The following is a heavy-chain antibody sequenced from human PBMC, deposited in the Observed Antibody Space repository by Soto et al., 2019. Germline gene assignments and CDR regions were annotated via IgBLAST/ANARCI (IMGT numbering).Heavy chain of an antibody. V-gene: IGHV3-7*03. D-gene: IGHD2-15*01. J-gene: IGHJ4*02. CDR3: VRARIDY. CDR1: GFTFSNHW. CDR2: IKEDGSEK. Sequence: PGGSLRLSCAASGFTFSNHWMTWVRQAPGKGLEWVATIKEDGSEKYYGDSVQGRFTISRDNAKNSLFLQLNTLRAGDTAVYYCVRARIDYWGQGTLVTVSS.